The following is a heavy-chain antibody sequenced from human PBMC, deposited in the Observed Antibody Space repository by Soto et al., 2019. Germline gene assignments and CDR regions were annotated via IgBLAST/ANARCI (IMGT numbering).Heavy chain of an antibody. V-gene: IGHV1-2*02. D-gene: IGHD1-1*01. CDR1: GSTYRGYY. CDR3: ATPEYPRAWTPFDY. Sequence: ASVKVSCKTAGSTYRGYYLHCVQRSPGQGLAWVGCPAPPSGATKIAQTFQGRVTLTRPSSIRTTYMDLNSLTSDDTAVYYCATPEYPRAWTPFDYWGQGTLVTVSS. J-gene: IGHJ4*02. CDR2: PAPPSGAT.